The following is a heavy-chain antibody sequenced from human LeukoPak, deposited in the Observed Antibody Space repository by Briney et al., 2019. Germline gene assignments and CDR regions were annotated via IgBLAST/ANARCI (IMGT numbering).Heavy chain of an antibody. V-gene: IGHV3-23*01. Sequence: GGSLRLSCVGSGFTFIKCAISWVRQAPGKGLEWVAIITATGDTAYYADSVKGRFTISRDNSRNTVYMQMDSLRAEDTAIYYCXXXXXXDWYSPLDYWGQGTQVTVS. CDR2: ITATGDTA. CDR3: XXXXXXDWYSPLDY. J-gene: IGHJ4*02. D-gene: IGHD6-19*01. CDR1: GFTFIKCA.